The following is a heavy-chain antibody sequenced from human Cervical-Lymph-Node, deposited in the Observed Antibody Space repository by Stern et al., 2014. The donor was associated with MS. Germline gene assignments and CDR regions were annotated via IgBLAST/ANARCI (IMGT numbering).Heavy chain of an antibody. J-gene: IGHJ4*02. CDR1: GFTFSSYA. CDR3: ARESGSYPDY. V-gene: IGHV3-30*01. CDR2: ISYDGSNK. D-gene: IGHD1-26*01. Sequence: QLVQSGGGVVQPGRSLRLSCAASGFTFSSYAMHWVRQAPGKGLEWVAVISYDGSNKYYADSVKGRFTISRDNSKNTLYLQMNSLRAEDTAVYYCARESGSYPDYWGQGTLVTVSS.